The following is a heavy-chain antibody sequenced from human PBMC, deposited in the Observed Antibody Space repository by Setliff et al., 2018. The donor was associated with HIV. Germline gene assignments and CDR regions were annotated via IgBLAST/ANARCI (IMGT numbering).Heavy chain of an antibody. D-gene: IGHD3-22*01. Sequence: KPSETLSLTCTVSGGSISSGSYYWSWIRQPAGKGLEWIGRIFSSGSTSYNPSLKSRVTMSVDTSKNQFSLRLSSVTAADTAVYCCARDPVITMMVGPRFYFDYWGQGILVTVSS. CDR1: GGSISSGSYY. J-gene: IGHJ4*02. CDR3: ARDPVITMMVGPRFYFDY. V-gene: IGHV4-61*02. CDR2: IFSSGST.